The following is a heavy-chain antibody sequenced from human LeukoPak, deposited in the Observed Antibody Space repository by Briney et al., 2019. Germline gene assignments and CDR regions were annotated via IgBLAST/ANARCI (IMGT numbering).Heavy chain of an antibody. Sequence: ASVKVSCKASGYTFTSYGISWVRQAPGQGLEWMGIINPSGGATIYAQKFEGRVTMTRDMSTSTVYMEVSSLRSEDTAVYFCARLVGATRRHDAFDIWGQGTMVTVSS. D-gene: IGHD1-26*01. CDR1: GYTFTSYG. CDR3: ARLVGATRRHDAFDI. V-gene: IGHV1-46*01. J-gene: IGHJ3*02. CDR2: INPSGGAT.